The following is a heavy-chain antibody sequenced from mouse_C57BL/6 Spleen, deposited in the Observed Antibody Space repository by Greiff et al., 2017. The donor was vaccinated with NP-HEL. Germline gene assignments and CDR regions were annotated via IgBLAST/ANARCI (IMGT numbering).Heavy chain of an antibody. D-gene: IGHD1-1*01. V-gene: IGHV1-69*01. CDR3: ARSSTVVAHFDY. CDR1: GYTFTSYW. CDR2: IDPSDSYT. Sequence: QVQLQQPGAELVMPGASVKLSCKASGYTFTSYWRHWVKQRPGQGLEGIGEIDPSDSYTNYNQKFKGKSTLTVDKSSSTAYMQLSSLTSEDSAVYYCARSSTVVAHFDYWGQGTTLTVSS. J-gene: IGHJ2*01.